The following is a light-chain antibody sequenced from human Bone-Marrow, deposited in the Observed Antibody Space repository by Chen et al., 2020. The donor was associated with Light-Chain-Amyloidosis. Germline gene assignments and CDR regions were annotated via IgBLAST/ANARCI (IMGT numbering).Light chain of an antibody. J-gene: IGLJ2*01. V-gene: IGLV3-25*03. CDR2: RDN. Sequence: SYELTQPPSVSVSPGQTARITCSGDDLPTKYAYWYQQKPGQAPVLVIHRDNERPSGISERFSGSSSGTTATLTISGVQAEDEADYHCQSADSSCTYEVIFGGGTKLPVL. CDR3: QSADSSCTYEVI. CDR1: DLPTKY.